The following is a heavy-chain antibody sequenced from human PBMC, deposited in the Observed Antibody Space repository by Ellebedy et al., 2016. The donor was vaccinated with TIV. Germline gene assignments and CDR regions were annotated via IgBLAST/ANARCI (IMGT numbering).Heavy chain of an antibody. CDR2: ISYSGRT. D-gene: IGHD5-18*01. Sequence: MPSETLSLTCTVSGGSISSGGYYWSWIRQHPGKGLEWIGYISYSGRTYYNPSLKSRVTISVDTSKNQFSLKLSSVTAADTAVYYCARGRGYSYGLGHPAPPGAWGQGTLVTVSS. CDR3: ARGRGYSYGLGHPAPPGA. CDR1: GGSISSGGYY. V-gene: IGHV4-31*03. J-gene: IGHJ5*02.